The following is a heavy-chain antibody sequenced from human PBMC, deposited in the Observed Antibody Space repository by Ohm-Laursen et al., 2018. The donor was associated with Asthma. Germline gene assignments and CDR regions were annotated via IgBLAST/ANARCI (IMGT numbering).Heavy chain of an antibody. J-gene: IGHJ5*02. D-gene: IGHD3-9*01. CDR1: GFNFSDSA. CDR3: ARLVGYFNWSENWFDP. Sequence: SLRLSCAASGFNFSDSAMHWVRQAPGKGLDWVAIMSYDGNIKYHAHSVKGRFTISRDNSKNTLYLQMNSLRAEDTAVYYCARLVGYFNWSENWFDPWGQGTLVTVSS. CDR2: MSYDGNIK. V-gene: IGHV3-30*07.